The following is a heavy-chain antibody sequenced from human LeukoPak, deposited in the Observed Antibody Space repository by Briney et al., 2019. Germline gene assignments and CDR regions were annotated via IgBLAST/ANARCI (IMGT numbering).Heavy chain of an antibody. CDR1: GGSISSSSYY. CDR2: IYYSGST. D-gene: IGHD6-13*01. CDR3: ARVFRTAAGSYFYYYGMDV. J-gene: IGHJ6*02. Sequence: SETLSLTCTVSGGSISSSSYYWGWIRQPPGKGLEWIGSIYYSGSTNYNPSLKSRVTISVDTSKNQFSLKLSSVTAADTAVYYCARVFRTAAGSYFYYYGMDVWGQGTTVTVSS. V-gene: IGHV4-39*07.